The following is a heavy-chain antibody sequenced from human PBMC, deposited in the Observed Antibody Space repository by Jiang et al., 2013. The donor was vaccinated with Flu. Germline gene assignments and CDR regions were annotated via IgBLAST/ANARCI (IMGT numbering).Heavy chain of an antibody. CDR1: GYTFTRYY. V-gene: IGHV1-46*01. CDR3: ARSDSCGGDCYFLDY. Sequence: PGASVKVSCKASGYTFTRYYVNWMRQAPGQGLEWMGIINPSGGGTNYAQKFQGRVTMTRDTSTNTVYMELSSLTSEDTAFYYCARSDSCGGDCYFLDYWGQGTLVTVSS. J-gene: IGHJ4*02. D-gene: IGHD2-21*02. CDR2: INPSGGGT.